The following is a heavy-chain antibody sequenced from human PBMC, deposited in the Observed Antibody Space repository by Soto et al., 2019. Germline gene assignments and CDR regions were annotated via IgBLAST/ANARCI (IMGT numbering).Heavy chain of an antibody. CDR2: IYYSGST. CDR3: ARIGGAGNLGYSSGPLASY. D-gene: IGHD6-19*01. CDR1: GGSISSSGYY. J-gene: IGHJ4*02. Sequence: SETLSLTCSVSGGSISSSGYYWGWIRQPPGKGLEWIGSIYYSGSTYYNPSLKSRVTISVDTSKNQFSLKLSSVTAADTAVYYCARIGGAGNLGYSSGPLASYWGQGTLVTVSS. V-gene: IGHV4-39*01.